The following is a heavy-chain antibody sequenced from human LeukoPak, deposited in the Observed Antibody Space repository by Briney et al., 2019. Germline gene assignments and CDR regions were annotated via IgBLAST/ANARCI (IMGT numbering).Heavy chain of an antibody. V-gene: IGHV3-21*01. J-gene: IGHJ4*02. CDR1: GFTFSSYA. CDR2: ISGSGSST. D-gene: IGHD3-22*01. Sequence: GGSLRLSCAASGFTFSSYAMSWVRQAPGKGLEWVSTISGSGSSTYYADSLKGRFTISRDNAKNSLYLQMNSLRAEDTAVYYCARDSFAGYDSSGYSSYDYWGQGTLVTVSS. CDR3: ARDSFAGYDSSGYSSYDY.